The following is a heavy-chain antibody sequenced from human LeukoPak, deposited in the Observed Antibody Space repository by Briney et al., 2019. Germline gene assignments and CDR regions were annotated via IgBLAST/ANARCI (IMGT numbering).Heavy chain of an antibody. J-gene: IGHJ4*02. CDR2: ISYDGTNK. D-gene: IGHD2-15*01. CDR3: ARDRGATGYCSGGSCYSHFDY. Sequence: PGGSLGLSCAASGFTFSSFAIHWVRQAPGKGLEWVAVISYDGTNKYYADYVKGRFTISRDNSKNTLYLQMNSLRAEDTAVYYCARDRGATGYCSGGSCYSHFDYWGQGALVTVSS. CDR1: GFTFSSFA. V-gene: IGHV3-30-3*01.